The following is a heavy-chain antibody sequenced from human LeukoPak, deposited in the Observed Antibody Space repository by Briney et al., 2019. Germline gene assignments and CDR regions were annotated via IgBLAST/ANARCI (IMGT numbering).Heavy chain of an antibody. Sequence: GESLKISCKGSGYSFPNYWIAWVRQMPGKGLEWMGIIYPGDSDIRYSPSFQGQVTISADKSISTAYLQWSSLKASDTAMYYCARRSYCGGDCYSDYWGQGTLVTVSS. CDR2: IYPGDSDI. D-gene: IGHD2-21*02. V-gene: IGHV5-51*01. CDR3: ARRSYCGGDCYSDY. CDR1: GYSFPNYW. J-gene: IGHJ4*02.